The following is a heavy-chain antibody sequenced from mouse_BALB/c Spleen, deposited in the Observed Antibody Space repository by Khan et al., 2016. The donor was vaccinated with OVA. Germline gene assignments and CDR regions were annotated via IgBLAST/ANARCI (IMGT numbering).Heavy chain of an antibody. Sequence: VQLQQSGPELVKTGASVKISCKASGYSFTGYFMNWVMQSHGKSLEWIGRINPHIGATFYNQKFKGKATLTVDESSSTAHMELRSLASEDSAVYYCARIYRSDFDYWGQGTTLTVSS. D-gene: IGHD1-1*01. CDR3: ARIYRSDFDY. J-gene: IGHJ2*01. CDR2: INPHIGAT. CDR1: GYSFTGYF. V-gene: IGHV1-20*02.